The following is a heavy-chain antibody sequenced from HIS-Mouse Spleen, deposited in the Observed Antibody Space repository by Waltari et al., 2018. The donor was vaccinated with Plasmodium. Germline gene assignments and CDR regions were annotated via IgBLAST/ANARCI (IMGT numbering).Heavy chain of an antibody. V-gene: IGHV3-30-3*01. CDR1: GFTFNSYA. CDR2: ISYDGSNK. D-gene: IGHD2-15*01. CDR3: ARDRRLAFDY. Sequence: QVQLVESGGGVVQPGRSLRLSCAASGFTFNSYAMHWVRQAPGKGLEWVAVISYDGSNKYYADSVKCRFTISRDNSKNTLYLQMNSLRAEDTAVYYCARDRRLAFDYWGQGTLVTVSS. J-gene: IGHJ4*02.